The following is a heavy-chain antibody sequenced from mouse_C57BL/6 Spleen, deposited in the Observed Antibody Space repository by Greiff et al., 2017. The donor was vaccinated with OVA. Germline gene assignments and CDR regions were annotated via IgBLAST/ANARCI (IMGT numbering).Heavy chain of an antibody. CDR2: IWTGGGT. V-gene: IGHV2-9-1*01. CDR1: GFSLTSYA. Sequence: VKLVESGPGLVAPSQSLSITCTVSGFSLTSYAISWVRQPPGKGLEWLGVIWTGGGTNYNSALKSRLSISKDNSKSQVFLKMNSLQTDDTARYYCARKSDGSSYYAMDYWGQGTSVTVSS. D-gene: IGHD1-1*01. CDR3: ARKSDGSSYYAMDY. J-gene: IGHJ4*01.